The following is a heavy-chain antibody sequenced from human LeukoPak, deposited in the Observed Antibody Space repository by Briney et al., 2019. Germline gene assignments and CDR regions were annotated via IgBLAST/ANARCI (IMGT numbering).Heavy chain of an antibody. CDR1: GFTFSSYW. J-gene: IGHJ4*02. D-gene: IGHD3-22*01. CDR2: INSDGSST. V-gene: IGHV3-74*01. Sequence: PGGSLRLPCAASGFTFSSYWMHWVRQAPGKGLVWVSRINSDGSSTSYADSVKGRFTISRDNAKNTLYLQMNSLRAEDTAVYYCARVSSPLQTYYYDSSGDYYFDYWGQGTLVTVSS. CDR3: ARVSSPLQTYYYDSSGDYYFDY.